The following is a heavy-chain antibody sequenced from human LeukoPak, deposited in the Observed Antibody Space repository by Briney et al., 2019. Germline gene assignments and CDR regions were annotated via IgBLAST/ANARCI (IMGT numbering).Heavy chain of an antibody. CDR1: GYSFTSYW. V-gene: IGHV5-51*01. CDR2: IYPGDSDT. Sequence: GESLKISCKGSGYSFTSYWIGWVRQMPGKGPEWMGIIYPGDSDTRYSPSFQGQVTISADKSISTAYLQCSSLKASDTAMYYCARLSSSRISPLDYWGQGTLVTVSS. D-gene: IGHD2/OR15-2a*01. CDR3: ARLSSSRISPLDY. J-gene: IGHJ4*02.